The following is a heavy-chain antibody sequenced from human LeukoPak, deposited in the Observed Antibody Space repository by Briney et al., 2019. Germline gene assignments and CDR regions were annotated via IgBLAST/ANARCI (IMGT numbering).Heavy chain of an antibody. J-gene: IGHJ4*02. Sequence: GGSLRLSCAASGFTFSSYGMHWVRQAPGKGLEWVAFIRYDGSNKYYADSVKGRFTISRDNSKNTLYLQMNSLRAEDTAVDYCAKEMKQWLVSLGYWGQGTLVTVSS. V-gene: IGHV3-30*02. CDR1: GFTFSSYG. CDR3: AKEMKQWLVSLGY. CDR2: IRYDGSNK. D-gene: IGHD6-19*01.